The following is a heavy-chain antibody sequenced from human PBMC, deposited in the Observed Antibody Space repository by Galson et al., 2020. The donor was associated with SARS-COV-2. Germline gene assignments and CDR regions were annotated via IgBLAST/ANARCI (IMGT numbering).Heavy chain of an antibody. V-gene: IGHV1-18*01. J-gene: IGHJ5*02. Sequence: ASVKVSCKPSGYTFTSFGINWARQAPGQGLKWLGWISAHNGDTIYARRFHDRVTLTTDTYSGMAYMELRSLTSDDTAVYYCAISLGTADNWDSLDHWGRGTLVTVSS. CDR1: GYTFTSFG. CDR3: AISLGTADNWDSLDH. D-gene: IGHD1-1*01. CDR2: ISAHNGDT.